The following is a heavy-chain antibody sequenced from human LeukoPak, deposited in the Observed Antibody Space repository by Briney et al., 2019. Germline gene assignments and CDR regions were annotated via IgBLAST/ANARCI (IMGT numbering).Heavy chain of an antibody. D-gene: IGHD3-22*01. V-gene: IGHV4-61*08. J-gene: IGHJ6*03. CDR1: GGSISSGGYS. CDR2: IYYSGST. Sequence: SETLSLTCAVSGGSISSGGYSWSWIRQPPGKGLEWIGNIYYSGSTNYNPSLKSRVTISVDTSKNQFSLKLSSVTAADTAVYYCTRGSIAYYYMDVWGKGTTVTISS. CDR3: TRGSIAYYYMDV.